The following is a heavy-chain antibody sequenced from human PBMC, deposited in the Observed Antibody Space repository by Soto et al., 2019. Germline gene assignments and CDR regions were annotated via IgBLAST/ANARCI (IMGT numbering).Heavy chain of an antibody. V-gene: IGHV1-2*04. CDR3: ARGLTALYGMDG. CDR1: GYTFTDNY. J-gene: IGHJ6*02. CDR2: INPNNGGT. Sequence: ASVKVSCKTSGYTFTDNYIHWVRQAPGQGLEWMGWINPNNGGTKYAQKFQDWVTITRDTSISTAYMALGRLRSDDTAVYYCARGLTALYGMDGWGQGTTVTVSS. D-gene: IGHD5-18*01.